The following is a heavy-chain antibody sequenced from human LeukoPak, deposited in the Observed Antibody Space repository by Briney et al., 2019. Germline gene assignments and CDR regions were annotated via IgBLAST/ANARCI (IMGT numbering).Heavy chain of an antibody. CDR1: GFTFSNYS. J-gene: IGHJ4*02. V-gene: IGHV3-21*01. CDR3: VRFRFGYYDNSAPH. CDR2: ISSRSTYI. D-gene: IGHD3-22*01. Sequence: PGGSLRLSCAASGFTFSNYSMNWVRQAPGKGLEWVSSISSRSTYIYYADSVKGRFTISRDNAKNSLYLQMNSLRAEDTAVYSCVRFRFGYYDNSAPHWGQGTLVTVSS.